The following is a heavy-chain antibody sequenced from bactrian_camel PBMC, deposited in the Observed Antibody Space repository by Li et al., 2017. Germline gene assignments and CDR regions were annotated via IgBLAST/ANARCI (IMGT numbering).Heavy chain of an antibody. J-gene: IGHJ4*01. Sequence: HVQLVESGGGSVEAGGSLKLTCTASRVTYSGYCFGWFRQAAGQGREGVATIDTSGSTSYSASVKGRFTISKDNDRNTLYLQMNGLKLEDAAIYYCANGPGSGGYCSTNEEKYVRWGQGTQVTVS. CDR3: ANGPGSGGYCSTNEEKYVR. D-gene: IGHD2*01. CDR2: IDTSGST. V-gene: IGHV3S1*01. CDR1: RVTYSGYC.